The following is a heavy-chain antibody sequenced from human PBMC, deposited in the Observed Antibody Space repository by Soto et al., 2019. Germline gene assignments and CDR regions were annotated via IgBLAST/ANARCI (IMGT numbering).Heavy chain of an antibody. D-gene: IGHD2-2*02. CDR1: GGTFSSYA. CDR2: IIPIFGTA. V-gene: IGHV1-69*06. J-gene: IGHJ6*02. CDR3: ARGGVGPAAINYYYGMDV. Sequence: QVCCKASGGTFSSYAISWVRQAPGQGLEWMGGIIPIFGTANYAQKFQGRVTITADKSTSTAYMELSSLRSEDTAVYYCARGGVGPAAINYYYGMDVWGQGTTVTVYS.